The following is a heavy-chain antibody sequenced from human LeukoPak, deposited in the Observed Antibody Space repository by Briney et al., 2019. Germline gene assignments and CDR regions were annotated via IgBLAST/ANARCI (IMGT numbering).Heavy chain of an antibody. CDR3: ARTQWRREYYFDY. J-gene: IGHJ4*02. V-gene: IGHV4-4*02. D-gene: IGHD6-19*01. Sequence: PSGTLSLTCAVSGGSISSSNWWSWVRQPPGKGLEWIGEIYHSGSTNYNPSLKSRVTISVEKSKNQFSLKLSSVTAADTAVYYCARTQWRREYYFDYWGQGTLVTVSS. CDR1: GGSISSSNW. CDR2: IYHSGST.